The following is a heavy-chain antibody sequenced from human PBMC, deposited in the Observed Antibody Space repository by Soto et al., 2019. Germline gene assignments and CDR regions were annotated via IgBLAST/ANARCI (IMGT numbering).Heavy chain of an antibody. CDR1: GGTFSSYA. V-gene: IGHV1-69*01. CDR2: IIPIFGPP. CDR3: SKDRRGRDGYNFGTRYYYGMDV. J-gene: IGHJ6*02. D-gene: IGHD5-12*01. Sequence: QVQLVQSGAEVKKPGSSVKVSCKASGGTFSSYAISWVRQAPGQGLEWMGGIIPIFGPPNYAQRFQDRVTITADESTSTDYMEVSILTAEDTAVYYCSKDRRGRDGYNFGTRYYYGMDVWGQGTTVTVSS.